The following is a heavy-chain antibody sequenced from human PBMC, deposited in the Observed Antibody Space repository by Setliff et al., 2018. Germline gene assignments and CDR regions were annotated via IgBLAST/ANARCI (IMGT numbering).Heavy chain of an antibody. CDR3: ARDWGSYDSSGYYYQYFQH. J-gene: IGHJ1*01. CDR1: GFTFSSYT. D-gene: IGHD3-22*01. CDR2: ITDDGGTT. Sequence: GGSLRLSCRTSGFTFSSYTMNWVRQAPGKGLEWVSAITDDGGTTHYADSVKGRFTISRDNSKNTLYLQMNSLRAEDTAVYYCARDWGSYDSSGYYYQYFQHWGQGTLVTVSS. V-gene: IGHV3-23*01.